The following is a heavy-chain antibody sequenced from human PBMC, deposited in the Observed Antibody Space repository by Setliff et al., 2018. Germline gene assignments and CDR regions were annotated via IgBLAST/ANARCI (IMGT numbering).Heavy chain of an antibody. CDR3: ARDPGHRSGTWSLDY. CDR2: ISHSGST. Sequence: NPSETLSLTCAVYGGSFNVYFWSWIRQPPGKGLEWIGEISHSGSTNYNPSLKSRVTMSVDKSKNQFSLKLKSVTAADTAVYSCARDPGHRSGTWSLDYWGQGTLVTVSS. CDR1: GGSFNVYF. J-gene: IGHJ4*02. V-gene: IGHV4-34*01.